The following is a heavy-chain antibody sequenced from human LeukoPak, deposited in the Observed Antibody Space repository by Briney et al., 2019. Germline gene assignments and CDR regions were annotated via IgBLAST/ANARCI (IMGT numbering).Heavy chain of an antibody. V-gene: IGHV4-59*01. Sequence: SETLSLTCTVSGGSISSYYWSWIRQPPGKGLEWIGYIYHSGSTNYNPSLKSRVTISVDTSKNQFSLKLSSVTAADTAVYYCARIGGNTAMAPDYWGQGTLVTVSS. CDR2: IYHSGST. J-gene: IGHJ4*02. CDR1: GGSISSYY. CDR3: ARIGGNTAMAPDY. D-gene: IGHD5-18*01.